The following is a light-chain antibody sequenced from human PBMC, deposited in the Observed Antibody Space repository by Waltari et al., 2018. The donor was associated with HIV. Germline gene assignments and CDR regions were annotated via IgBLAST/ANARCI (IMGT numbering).Light chain of an antibody. V-gene: IGLV1-44*01. Sequence: QSVLTQPPSASGTPGQRVTISCSGRRSNIGSNPVSWYQQLPGTAPKLLIADHTQRPSGVPDRFSGSKSGTAASLAISGLQSEDEGDYYCAAWDDSLEGLFGGGTKLTV. CDR1: RSNIGSNP. J-gene: IGLJ2*01. CDR2: DHT. CDR3: AAWDDSLEGL.